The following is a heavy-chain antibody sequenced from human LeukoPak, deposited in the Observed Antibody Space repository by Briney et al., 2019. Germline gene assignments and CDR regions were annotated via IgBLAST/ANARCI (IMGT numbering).Heavy chain of an antibody. Sequence: GGSLRLSCAASGFTFSDYYMSWIRQAPGKGLEWVAVISYDGSNKYYADSVKGRFTVSRDNSKNTLYLQMNSLRAEDTAVYYCAKGVGGYFDWLSIDYWGQGTLVAVSS. D-gene: IGHD3-9*01. V-gene: IGHV3-30*18. CDR1: GFTFSDYY. CDR2: ISYDGSNK. CDR3: AKGVGGYFDWLSIDY. J-gene: IGHJ4*02.